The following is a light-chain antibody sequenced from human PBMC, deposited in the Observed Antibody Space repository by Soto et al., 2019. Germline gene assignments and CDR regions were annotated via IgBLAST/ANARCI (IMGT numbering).Light chain of an antibody. Sequence: QSVLTQPPSVSAAPGQKVTISCSGSSSNIGNKYVSWYQQLPGTAPKLLIYDINKRPSGIPDRFSGSKSGTSATLGITGLQTGDEADYYCGTWDSSLSVRYVFGTGTKVTVL. CDR3: GTWDSSLSVRYV. CDR1: SSNIGNKY. V-gene: IGLV1-51*01. J-gene: IGLJ1*01. CDR2: DIN.